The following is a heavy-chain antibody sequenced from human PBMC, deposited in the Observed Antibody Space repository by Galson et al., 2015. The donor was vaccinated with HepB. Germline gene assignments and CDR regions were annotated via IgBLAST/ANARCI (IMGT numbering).Heavy chain of an antibody. V-gene: IGHV3-21*01. D-gene: IGHD3-22*01. CDR1: GFTFSRHD. CDR2: ISTSDIYI. J-gene: IGHJ4*02. Sequence: SLRLSCAASGFTFSRHDMNWVRQAPGKGLEWVSSISTSDIYIYYTDSVKGRFTISRDNARKSLYLQMNSLRPEDTAVYYCVRGSENTSGYYTSFDHWGQGTLVTVSS. CDR3: VRGSENTSGYYTSFDH.